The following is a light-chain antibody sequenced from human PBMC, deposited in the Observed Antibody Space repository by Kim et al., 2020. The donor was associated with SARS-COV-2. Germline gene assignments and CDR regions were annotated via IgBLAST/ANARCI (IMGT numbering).Light chain of an antibody. J-gene: IGKJ1*01. CDR3: QQYGSSPRT. CDR2: GAS. V-gene: IGKV3-20*01. Sequence: EIVLTQSPGTLSLSPGERATLSCRASQSVSSSYLAWYQHKPGQAPRLLIYGASSRATGNPDRFSGSGSGTDFTLTISRLEPEDFAVYYCQQYGSSPRTFGQGTKVDIK. CDR1: QSVSSSY.